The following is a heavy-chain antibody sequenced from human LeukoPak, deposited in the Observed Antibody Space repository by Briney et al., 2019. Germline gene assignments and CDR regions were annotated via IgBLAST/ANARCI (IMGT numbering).Heavy chain of an antibody. CDR1: GFTFSNAW. Sequence: GGSLRLSCAASGFTFSNAWMSWVRQAPGKGLEWVGRIKSKTDGGTTDYVAPVKGRFTISRDDSKNTLYLQMNSLKTEDTAVYYCTARPESIVAVVAAPDDAFDIWGQGTMVTVSS. CDR2: IKSKTDGGTT. V-gene: IGHV3-15*01. D-gene: IGHD2-15*01. J-gene: IGHJ3*02. CDR3: TARPESIVAVVAAPDDAFDI.